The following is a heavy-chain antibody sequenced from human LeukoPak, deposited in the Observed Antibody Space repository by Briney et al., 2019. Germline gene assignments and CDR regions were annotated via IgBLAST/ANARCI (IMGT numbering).Heavy chain of an antibody. CDR3: ARSLRGYRFATDY. CDR1: GDSINSYY. CDR2: IYYSGST. J-gene: IGHJ4*02. D-gene: IGHD5-18*01. Sequence: SETLSLTGTVSGDSINSYYWSWIRQPPGKGLDWIGYIYYSGSTKYNPSIKSRVTISVDTYKNQFSLKLSSVTAADTAVYYCARSLRGYRFATDYWGQGTLVTVSS. V-gene: IGHV4-59*08.